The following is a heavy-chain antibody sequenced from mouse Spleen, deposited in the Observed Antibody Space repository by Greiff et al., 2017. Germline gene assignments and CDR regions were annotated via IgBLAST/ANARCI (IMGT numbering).Heavy chain of an antibody. V-gene: IGHV14-3*02. D-gene: IGHD1-1*01. CDR2: IDPANGNT. Sequence: EVQLKQSGAELVKPGASVKLSCTASGFNIKDTYMHWVKQRPEQGLEWIGRIDPANGNTKYDPKFQGKATITADTSSNTAYLQLSSLTSEDTAVYYCAKGGSSYPYAMDYWGQGTSVTVSS. CDR1: GFNIKDTY. J-gene: IGHJ4*01. CDR3: AKGGSSYPYAMDY.